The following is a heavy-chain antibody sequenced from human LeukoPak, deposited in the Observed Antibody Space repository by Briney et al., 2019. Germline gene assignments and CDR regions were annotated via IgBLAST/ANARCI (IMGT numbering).Heavy chain of an antibody. V-gene: IGHV1-8*01. J-gene: IGHJ4*02. D-gene: IGHD3-3*01. CDR2: MNPNSGNT. Sequence: ASVKVSCKASGYTFTSYDINWVRQATGQGLEWMGWMNPNSGNTGYAQKFQGRVTRTRNTSISTAYMELSSLRSEDTAVYYCARGLSPYYDFWSGYFRPPYYFDYWGQGTLVTVSS. CDR1: GYTFTSYD. CDR3: ARGLSPYYDFWSGYFRPPYYFDY.